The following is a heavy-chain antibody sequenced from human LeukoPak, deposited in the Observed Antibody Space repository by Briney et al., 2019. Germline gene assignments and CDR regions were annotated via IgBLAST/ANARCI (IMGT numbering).Heavy chain of an antibody. Sequence: SETLSLTCTVSGGSISSSSYYWGWIRQPPGKGLEWIGEIYHSGSTNYNASLKSRVTISVDKSKNQFSLKLSSVTAADTAVYYCARKGYNDYRLFDPWGQGTMDTVSS. CDR2: IYHSGST. J-gene: IGHJ3*01. CDR1: GGSISSSSYY. D-gene: IGHD5-24*01. CDR3: ARKGYNDYRLFDP. V-gene: IGHV4-39*07.